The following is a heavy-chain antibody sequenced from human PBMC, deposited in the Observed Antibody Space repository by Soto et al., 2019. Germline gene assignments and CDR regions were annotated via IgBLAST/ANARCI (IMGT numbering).Heavy chain of an antibody. CDR1: GGSISSSSYY. Sequence: QLQLQESGPGLVKPSETLSLTCTVSGGSISSSSYYWGWIRQPPGKGLEWIGSIYYSGSTYYNPSLKSRVTTSGDTSKNQFSLKLSSVTAADTAVYYCAAYSSSSGGNFDYWGQGTLVTVSS. CDR2: IYYSGST. D-gene: IGHD6-6*01. V-gene: IGHV4-39*01. CDR3: AAYSSSSGGNFDY. J-gene: IGHJ4*02.